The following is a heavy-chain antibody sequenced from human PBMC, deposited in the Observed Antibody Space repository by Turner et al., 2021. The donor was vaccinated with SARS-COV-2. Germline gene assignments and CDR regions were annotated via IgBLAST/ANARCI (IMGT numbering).Heavy chain of an antibody. J-gene: IGHJ5*02. V-gene: IGHV4-31*11. Sequence: VQLHQSGPGMVKPSETLPLPCAVSGAYNTRAAYHWSWLSQLPVKGLEWIGAIYFTGTTSYNPSLEGRTIMSSDTSGTYFSLRLTSVTAADSAVYYCARDDSPDFGDYGNWFDPWGQGTLVTVSS. CDR3: ARDDSPDFGDYGNWFDP. D-gene: IGHD4-17*01. CDR2: IYFTGTT. CDR1: GAYNTRAAYH.